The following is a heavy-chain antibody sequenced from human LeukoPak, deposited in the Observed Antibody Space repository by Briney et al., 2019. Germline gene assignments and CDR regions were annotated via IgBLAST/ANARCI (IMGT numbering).Heavy chain of an antibody. CDR2: IYHSGST. J-gene: IGHJ4*02. Sequence: SGTLSLTCAVSGGSISSSNWWSWVRQPPGKGLEWIGEIYHSGSTKYNPSLKGRVTISVDKSRNQFSLKLSSVTAADTAVYYCATKSSTHFDYWGQGTLVTVSS. CDR3: ATKSSTHFDY. CDR1: GGSISSSNW. D-gene: IGHD3-3*02. V-gene: IGHV4-4*02.